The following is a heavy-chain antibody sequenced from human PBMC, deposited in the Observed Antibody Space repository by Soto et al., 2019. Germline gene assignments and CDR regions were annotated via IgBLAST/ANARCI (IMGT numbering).Heavy chain of an antibody. J-gene: IGHJ6*03. CDR3: VRQVRSITIFGVVIRRDYYSYMDV. Sequence: SETLSLTCAVYGGSFSGYYWSWIRQPPGKGLEWIGEINHSGSTNYNPSLKSRVTISVDTSKNQFSLKLSSVTAADTAVYYCVRQVRSITIFGVVIRRDYYSYMDVWGKGTTVTVSS. D-gene: IGHD3-3*01. V-gene: IGHV4-34*01. CDR2: INHSGST. CDR1: GGSFSGYY.